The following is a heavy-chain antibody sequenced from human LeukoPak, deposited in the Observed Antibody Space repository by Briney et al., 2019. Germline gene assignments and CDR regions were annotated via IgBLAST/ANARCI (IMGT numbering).Heavy chain of an antibody. J-gene: IGHJ4*02. CDR3: ARGYGSGSFYRWGPPDY. CDR2: VYTSGST. Sequence: PSETLSLTCTVSDGSISSGSYYWSWIRQPAGKGLEWIGRVYTSGSTNYNPSLKSRVTMSVDTSKNQFSLKLSSVTAADTAVYYCARGYGSGSFYRWGPPDYWGQGTLVTVSS. V-gene: IGHV4-61*02. D-gene: IGHD3-10*01. CDR1: DGSISSGSYY.